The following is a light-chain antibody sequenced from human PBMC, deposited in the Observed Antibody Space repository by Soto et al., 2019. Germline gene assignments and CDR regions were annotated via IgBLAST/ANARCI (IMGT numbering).Light chain of an antibody. CDR1: QSVSSY. Sequence: EIVMTPSPGTLSLSPGERATLSCRASQSVSSYLAWYQQKPGQAPRLLISDASDRATGIPDRFSGGGSGTDFTLTISRLAPEDFAVYYCQQYEDSPVTFGQGTKVDIK. J-gene: IGKJ1*01. CDR2: DAS. CDR3: QQYEDSPVT. V-gene: IGKV3-20*01.